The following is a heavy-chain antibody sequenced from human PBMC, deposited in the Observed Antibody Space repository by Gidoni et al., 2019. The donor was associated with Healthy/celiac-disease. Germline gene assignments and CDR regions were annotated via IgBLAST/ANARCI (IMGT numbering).Heavy chain of an antibody. Sequence: QVQLVQSGAEVKKPGASVKVSCKASGYTFTSSGISWVRQAPGQGLEWMGWISAYNGNTNYAQKLQGRVTMTTDTSTSTAYMELRSLRSDDTAVYYCARDRPSVWSGYYNYYYYYGMDVWGQGTTVTVSS. CDR1: GYTFTSSG. V-gene: IGHV1-18*04. D-gene: IGHD3-3*01. CDR3: ARDRPSVWSGYYNYYYYYGMDV. J-gene: IGHJ6*02. CDR2: ISAYNGNT.